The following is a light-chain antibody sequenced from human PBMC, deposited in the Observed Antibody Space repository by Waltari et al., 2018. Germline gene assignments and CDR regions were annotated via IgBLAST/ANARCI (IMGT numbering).Light chain of an antibody. V-gene: IGKV2-28*01. CDR1: KSLLYSTGYNY. J-gene: IGKJ1*01. Sequence: DSVMTQSPLSLPVTPGRPAPISWRFSKSLLYSTGYNYLDWYLQKPGQSPQLLIYLGSNRASGVPDRFSGSGSGTDFTLKISRVEAEDVGVYYCMQALQTPRTFGQGTKVEIK. CDR3: MQALQTPRT. CDR2: LGS.